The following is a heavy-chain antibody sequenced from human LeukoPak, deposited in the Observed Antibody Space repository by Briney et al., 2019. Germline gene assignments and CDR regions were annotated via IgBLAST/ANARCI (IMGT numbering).Heavy chain of an antibody. CDR2: IYHSGST. Sequence: PSETLSLTCAVSGYSISSGYCWGWIRQPPGKGLEWIGSIYHSGSTYDNPSLKSRVTISVDTSKNQFSLKLSSVTAADTAVYYCARGRRPSAGSYLSFYYYYYMDVWGKGTTVTVSS. CDR1: GYSISSGYC. D-gene: IGHD3-10*01. CDR3: ARGRRPSAGSYLSFYYYYYMDV. V-gene: IGHV4-38-2*01. J-gene: IGHJ6*03.